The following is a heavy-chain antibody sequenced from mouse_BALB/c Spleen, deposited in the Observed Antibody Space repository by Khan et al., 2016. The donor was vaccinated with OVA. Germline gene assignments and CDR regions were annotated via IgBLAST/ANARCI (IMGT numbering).Heavy chain of an antibody. CDR2: ITSGGSYT. Sequence: EVELVESGGGLVKPGGSLRLSCEASGFTFSSYSMSWVRQTPEKRLEWVATITSGGSYTYYPDSVQGRFTISRDNARNTLYLQMSSLQSEDTAIYYCTRDRNYYGSSFYFDDWGQGTTLTVSS. V-gene: IGHV5-6-4*01. J-gene: IGHJ2*01. CDR1: GFTFSSYS. D-gene: IGHD1-1*01. CDR3: TRDRNYYGSSFYFDD.